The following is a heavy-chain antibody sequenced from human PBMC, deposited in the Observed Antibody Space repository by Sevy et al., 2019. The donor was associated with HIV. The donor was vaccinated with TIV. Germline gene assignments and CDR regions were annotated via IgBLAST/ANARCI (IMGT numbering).Heavy chain of an antibody. V-gene: IGHV3-72*01. J-gene: IGHJ1*01. D-gene: IGHD3-22*01. CDR2: TRNKANSYTT. Sequence: GGSLRLSCAASGFTFSDHYMDWVRQAPGKGLEWVGRTRNKANSYTTEYAASVKGRFTISRDDSKNSLYLQMNSLKTEDTAVYYDARAPYDSSGYYYGGGYFQHWGQGTLVTVSS. CDR1: GFTFSDHY. CDR3: ARAPYDSSGYYYGGGYFQH.